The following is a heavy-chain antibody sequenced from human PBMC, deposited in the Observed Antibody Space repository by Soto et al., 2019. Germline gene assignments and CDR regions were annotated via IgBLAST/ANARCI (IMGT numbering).Heavy chain of an antibody. Sequence: GGSLRLSCAASGFTFDDYAMHWVRQAPGKGLEWVSGISWNSGSIGYADSVKGRFTISRDNAKNSLYLQMNSLRAEDTALYYSAKDNQGGYSSTHFDYWGQGT. CDR1: GFTFDDYA. V-gene: IGHV3-9*01. CDR3: AKDNQGGYSSTHFDY. CDR2: ISWNSGSI. D-gene: IGHD6-13*01. J-gene: IGHJ4*02.